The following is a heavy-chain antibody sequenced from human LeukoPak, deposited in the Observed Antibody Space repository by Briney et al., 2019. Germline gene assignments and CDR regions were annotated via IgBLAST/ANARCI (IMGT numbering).Heavy chain of an antibody. V-gene: IGHV4-59*08. CDR1: GGFISSYY. Sequence: PSETLSLTCTVSGGFISSYYWSWIRQPPGKGLEWIGYIYYSGSTNYNPSLKSRVTISVDTSKNQFSLKLSSVTAADTAVYYCARHLGYCSSTSCYSWFDPWGQGTLVTVSS. D-gene: IGHD2-2*01. J-gene: IGHJ5*02. CDR2: IYYSGST. CDR3: ARHLGYCSSTSCYSWFDP.